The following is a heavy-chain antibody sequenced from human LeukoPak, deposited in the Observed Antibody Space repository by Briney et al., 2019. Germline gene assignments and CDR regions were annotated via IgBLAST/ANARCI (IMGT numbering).Heavy chain of an antibody. CDR2: INDSGTSA. Sequence: TGGSLRLACAASGFTFDYYYMSWIRQAPGKGLEWIAYINDSGTSAKYAGSVRGRFTVSRDNARNSVTLQMNSLRAEDTALYYCARDRISANRGYAMDVWGRGAAVTVSS. CDR3: ARDRISANRGYAMDV. J-gene: IGHJ6*02. CDR1: GFTFDYYY. V-gene: IGHV3-11*05. D-gene: IGHD3-3*02.